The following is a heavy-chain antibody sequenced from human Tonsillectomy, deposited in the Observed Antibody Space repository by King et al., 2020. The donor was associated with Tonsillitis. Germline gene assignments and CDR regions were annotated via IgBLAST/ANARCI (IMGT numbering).Heavy chain of an antibody. Sequence: VQLVESGGGVVQPERSLTLSCAASGFTFRIYAMHWVRQAPGKGLEWVAVISFDGTNKYFADSMRGRSTISRDNSKNTVYLQIDNLRPEATAVYYLARVPMNYVFGGPLVVALDFGGKGKMVIVSS. J-gene: IGHJ3*01. V-gene: IGHV3-30-3*01. CDR3: ARVPMNYVFGGPLVVALDF. CDR2: ISFDGTNK. CDR1: GFTFRIYA. D-gene: IGHD3-16*01.